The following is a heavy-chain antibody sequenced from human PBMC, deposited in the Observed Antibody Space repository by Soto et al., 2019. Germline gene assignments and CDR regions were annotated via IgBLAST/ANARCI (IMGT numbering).Heavy chain of an antibody. D-gene: IGHD3-16*01. V-gene: IGHV3-33*05. CDR1: GFTFRSYV. Sequence: ESGGGVVQPGTSLRLSCVGSGFTFRSYVIHWVRQAPGKGLEWVALTSYDGSNNFYGDSVKGRFTISRHNSRNTVELQMDSLRFEDTALYYCARWGTTGGLDVWAQGTLVSLSS. CDR2: TSYDGSNN. J-gene: IGHJ4*02. CDR3: ARWGTTGGLDV.